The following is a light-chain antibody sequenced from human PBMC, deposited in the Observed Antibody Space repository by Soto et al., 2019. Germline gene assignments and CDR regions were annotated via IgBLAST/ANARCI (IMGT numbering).Light chain of an antibody. CDR2: DAS. Sequence: DIVLTQSPATLSLSPGERATLSCRASQSVSSYLAWYQQKPGQAPRLLIYDASNRVTGIPARFSGSGSGTDFTLTISSLEPEDFAVYYCQQRSNWPPITFGQGTRLEIK. CDR1: QSVSSY. CDR3: QQRSNWPPIT. J-gene: IGKJ5*01. V-gene: IGKV3-11*01.